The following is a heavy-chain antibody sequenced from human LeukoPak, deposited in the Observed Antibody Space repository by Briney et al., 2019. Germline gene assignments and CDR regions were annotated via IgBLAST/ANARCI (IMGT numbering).Heavy chain of an antibody. V-gene: IGHV1-69*05. D-gene: IGHD3-22*01. CDR3: ARVDSSGETLFDY. J-gene: IGHJ4*02. CDR2: IIPIFGTA. Sequence: GASVKVSCKASGGTFSSYAISWVRQAPGQGLEWMGGIIPIFGTANYAQKFQGRVTMTTDTSTSTAYMELRSLRSDDTAVYYCARVDSSGETLFDYWGQGTPVTVSS. CDR1: GGTFSSYA.